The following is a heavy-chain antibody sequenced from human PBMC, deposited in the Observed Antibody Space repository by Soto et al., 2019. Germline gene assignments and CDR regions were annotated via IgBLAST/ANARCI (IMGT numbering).Heavy chain of an antibody. Sequence: QVQLQESGPGLVKPSETLSLTCTVSGGSISSDYWSWIRQPPGKGLEWIGYVYYSGSTNYNPPLKSPVPMSVDTSKPHVSLKLSSVTDAEKAVYYWASLSKDYGTDVWGQGTTVIVSS. J-gene: IGHJ6*02. CDR2: VYYSGST. CDR1: GGSISSDY. V-gene: IGHV4-59*08. CDR3: ASLSKDYGTDV.